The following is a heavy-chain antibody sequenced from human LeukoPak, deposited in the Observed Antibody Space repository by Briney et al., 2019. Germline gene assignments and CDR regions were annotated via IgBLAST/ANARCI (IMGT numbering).Heavy chain of an antibody. CDR2: ISGSGGST. CDR1: GFTFSSYA. V-gene: IGHV3-23*01. D-gene: IGHD3-10*01. Sequence: PGGSLRLSCVASGFTFSSYAMSWVRQVPGKGPEWVSAISGSGGSTYYADSVKGRFTISRDNSKNTLYLQMNSLRAEDTAVYYCAKDRVYYGSGSFSFDYWGQGTLVTVSS. J-gene: IGHJ4*02. CDR3: AKDRVYYGSGSFSFDY.